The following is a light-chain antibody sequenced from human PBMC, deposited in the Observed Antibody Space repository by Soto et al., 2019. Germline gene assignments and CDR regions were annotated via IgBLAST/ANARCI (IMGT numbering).Light chain of an antibody. Sequence: QSALTQPASVSGSPGQSITIFCTGTSSDVGGYNYVSWYQQHSGKAPKLMIYDVSNRPSGVSNRFSGSKSGNTASLTISGLQAEDEADYYCSSYTSSSVVFGGGTKLTVL. CDR2: DVS. CDR1: SSDVGGYNY. J-gene: IGLJ2*01. V-gene: IGLV2-14*01. CDR3: SSYTSSSVV.